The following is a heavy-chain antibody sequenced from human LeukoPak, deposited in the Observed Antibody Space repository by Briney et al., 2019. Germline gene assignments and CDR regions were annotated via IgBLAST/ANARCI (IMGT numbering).Heavy chain of an antibody. D-gene: IGHD3-10*01. Sequence: PGGSLRLSCAVSGFTFDDYAMHWVRQAPGKGLEWVSGLTWNGAYIAYADPVNGRFTMSRDNAKNFLYRQMDSLRAEGTALSYCARIRSGSYDYWGQGTLVTVSS. CDR3: ARIRSGSYDY. CDR1: GFTFDDYA. CDR2: LTWNGAYI. J-gene: IGHJ4*02. V-gene: IGHV3-9*01.